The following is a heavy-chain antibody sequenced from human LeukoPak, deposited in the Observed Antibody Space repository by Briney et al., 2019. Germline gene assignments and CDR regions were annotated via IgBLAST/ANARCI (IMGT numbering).Heavy chain of an antibody. V-gene: IGHV3-74*01. CDR3: ARVATMVRGVINDDAFDI. Sequence: GGSLRLSCAASGFTSSSYWMHWVRQAPGKGLVWVSRINSDGSSTSYADSVKGRFTISRDNAKNTLYLQMNSLRAEDTAVYYCARVATMVRGVINDDAFDIWGQGTMVTVSS. CDR1: GFTSSSYW. J-gene: IGHJ3*02. D-gene: IGHD3-10*01. CDR2: INSDGSST.